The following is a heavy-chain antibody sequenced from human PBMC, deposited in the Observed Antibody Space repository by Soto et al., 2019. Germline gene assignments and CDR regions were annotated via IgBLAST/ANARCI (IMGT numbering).Heavy chain of an antibody. CDR3: ARAGRLGSGGSHY. CDR2: ISSSSSYI. CDR1: GFTFSSYS. V-gene: IGHV3-21*01. J-gene: IGHJ4*02. D-gene: IGHD2-15*01. Sequence: GGSLRLSCAASGFTFSSYSMNWVRQAPGKGLEWVSSISSSSSYIYYADSVKGRFTISRDNAKNSLYLQMNSLRAEDTAVYYCARAGRLGSGGSHYWGQGTLVTVSS.